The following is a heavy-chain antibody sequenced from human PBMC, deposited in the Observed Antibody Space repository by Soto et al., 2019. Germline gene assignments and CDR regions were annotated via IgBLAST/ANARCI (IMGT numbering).Heavy chain of an antibody. CDR3: AREPLCSSTSCYAEVFDY. CDR1: GFTFSSYA. CDR2: ISYDGSNK. D-gene: IGHD2-2*01. V-gene: IGHV3-30-3*01. J-gene: IGHJ4*02. Sequence: QVQLVESGGGVVQPGRSLRLSCAASGFTFSSYAMHWVRQAPGKGLEWVAVISYDGSNKYYADSVKGRFTISRDNSKKTLYLQMNSLRAEDTAVYYCAREPLCSSTSCYAEVFDYWGQGTLVTVSS.